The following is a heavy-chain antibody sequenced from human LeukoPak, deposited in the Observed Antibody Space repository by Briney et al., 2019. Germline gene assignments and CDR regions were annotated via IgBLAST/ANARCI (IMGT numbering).Heavy chain of an antibody. Sequence: GGSLRLSCAASGFTFSSYWMSWVRQAPGKGLEWVANIEQDGSEKYYVDSVKGRFTISRDNAKNSLYLQMNSLRAEDTAVYYCARDGDDSGDYNPLYYYYGMDVWGQGTTVTVSS. V-gene: IGHV3-7*01. CDR2: IEQDGSEK. D-gene: IGHD4-17*01. CDR3: ARDGDDSGDYNPLYYYYGMDV. J-gene: IGHJ6*02. CDR1: GFTFSSYW.